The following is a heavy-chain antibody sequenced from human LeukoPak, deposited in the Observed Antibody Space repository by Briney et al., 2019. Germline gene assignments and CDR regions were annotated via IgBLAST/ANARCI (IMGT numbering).Heavy chain of an antibody. D-gene: IGHD4-17*01. Sequence: GGSLRLSCAASGFTFSSYAMHWVRQAPGKGLEWVAVISYDGSNKYYADSVKGRFTISRDNSKNTLYLQMNSLRAEDTAVYYCARASAGDYVDYYYYMDVWGKGTTVTVSS. CDR2: ISYDGSNK. CDR3: ARASAGDYVDYYYYMDV. V-gene: IGHV3-30*04. J-gene: IGHJ6*03. CDR1: GFTFSSYA.